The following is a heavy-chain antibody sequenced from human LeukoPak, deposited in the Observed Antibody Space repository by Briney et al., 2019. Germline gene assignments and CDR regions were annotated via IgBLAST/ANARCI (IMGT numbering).Heavy chain of an antibody. Sequence: GGSLRLSCAASGFTFSSYAMHWVRQAPGKGLEWVAVISYDGSNKFYGDSVKGRFTISRDNSKNTLYLQMDSLRGEDTAVYYCAKDRNNWNDPSQNSYGMDVWGQGTTVTVSS. CDR1: GFTFSSYA. J-gene: IGHJ6*02. V-gene: IGHV3-30*04. CDR3: AKDRNNWNDPSQNSYGMDV. D-gene: IGHD1-20*01. CDR2: ISYDGSNK.